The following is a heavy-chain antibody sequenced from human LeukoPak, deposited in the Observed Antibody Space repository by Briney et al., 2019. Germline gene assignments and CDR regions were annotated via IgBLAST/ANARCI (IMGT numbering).Heavy chain of an antibody. J-gene: IGHJ4*02. CDR2: ISGSGGST. CDR3: ATHLYYFDY. V-gene: IGHV3-23*01. Sequence: GGSLRLSCATSGFTFSSYAMTWVRQAPGKGLEWVSAISGSGGSTYYADSVKGRFTISRDNSKNTLYLQMNSLRAEDTAVYYCATHLYYFDYWGQGTLVTVSS. CDR1: GFTFSSYA.